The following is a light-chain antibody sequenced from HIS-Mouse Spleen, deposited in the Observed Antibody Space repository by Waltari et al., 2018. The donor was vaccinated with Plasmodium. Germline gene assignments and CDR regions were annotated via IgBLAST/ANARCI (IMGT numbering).Light chain of an antibody. CDR1: QSVSSN. Sequence: ELVMTHSPATLSVSPGERAPLPCRASQSVSSNLAWYQQNPGQAPRLLIYGASTRATGIPARFSGSGSGTEFTLTISSLQSEDFAVYYCQQYNNWPAWTFGQGTKVEIK. CDR2: GAS. J-gene: IGKJ1*01. CDR3: QQYNNWPAWT. V-gene: IGKV3-15*01.